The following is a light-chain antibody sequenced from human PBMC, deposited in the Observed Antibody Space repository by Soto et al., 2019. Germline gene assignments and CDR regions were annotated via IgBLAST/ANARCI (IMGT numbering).Light chain of an antibody. CDR1: QSISGW. Sequence: DIQMTQSPSTLSASVGDRVTITCRASQSISGWLAWYQQKPGIAPKLLIYDAATLEVGVPSRFSGSGSGTEFTLTISSLQPDDFATYYCQQYDSYPFIFGQGTKLEIK. J-gene: IGKJ2*01. V-gene: IGKV1-5*01. CDR3: QQYDSYPFI. CDR2: DAA.